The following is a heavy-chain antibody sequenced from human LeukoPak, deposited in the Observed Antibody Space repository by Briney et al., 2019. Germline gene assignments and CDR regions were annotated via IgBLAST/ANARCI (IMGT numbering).Heavy chain of an antibody. J-gene: IGHJ5*02. Sequence: PGGSLRLSCTASGISIGDYAMSWFRQAPGKGLEWVSLIRSKAYGGTTEYAASVEGRFTISRGDSKSIAYLQMNSLKTEDTAVYYCTKSRFYDYVWGGSWGQGTLVTVSS. V-gene: IGHV3-49*03. CDR2: IRSKAYGGTT. CDR1: GISIGDYA. D-gene: IGHD3-16*01. CDR3: TKSRFYDYVWGGS.